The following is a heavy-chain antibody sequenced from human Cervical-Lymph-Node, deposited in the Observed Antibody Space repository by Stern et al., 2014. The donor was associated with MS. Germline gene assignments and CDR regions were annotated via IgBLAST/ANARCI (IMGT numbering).Heavy chain of an antibody. V-gene: IGHV3-66*01. Sequence: EVQLVESGGGLVQPGGSLRLSCEASGFPVSASYMNWVRQAPGNGLEWVSRIHTIGTTHYADSVKGRFTISRANAKNALYLQMDSLRVEDTAVYYCAREIAGRRFEDWGRGTLVAVSP. CDR2: IHTIGTT. CDR1: GFPVSASY. J-gene: IGHJ4*02. D-gene: IGHD6-6*01. CDR3: AREIAGRRFED.